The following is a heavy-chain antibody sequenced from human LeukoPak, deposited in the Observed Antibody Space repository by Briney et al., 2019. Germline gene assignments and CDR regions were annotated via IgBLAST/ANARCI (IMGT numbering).Heavy chain of an antibody. Sequence: SETLSLTCTVSGGSISSGDYFWGWIRQHPGKGLEWIGYIYYSGSTYYNPSLKSRVTISVDTSKSHFSLMLNSVTAADTAMYYCARRGTGRWFDPWGQGTLVTVSS. V-gene: IGHV4-31*03. CDR2: IYYSGST. CDR3: ARRGTGRWFDP. D-gene: IGHD3-10*01. CDR1: GGSISSGDYF. J-gene: IGHJ5*02.